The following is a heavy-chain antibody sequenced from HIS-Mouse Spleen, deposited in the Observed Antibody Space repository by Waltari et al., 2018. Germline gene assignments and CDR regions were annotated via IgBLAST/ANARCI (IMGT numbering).Heavy chain of an antibody. J-gene: IGHJ3*02. V-gene: IGHV6-1*01. CDR1: GDSVSRNSAA. CDR2: TYYGSKWYN. Sequence: QVQLQQSGPGLVKPWQPLSLTCAISGDSVSRNSAAWNCIRQSPSRGLEWLGRTYYGSKWYNDYAVSVKSRITINPATSKSQFSLQLNSVTPEDTAVYYCARVTGDDAFDIWGQGTMVTVSS. CDR3: ARVTGDDAFDI. D-gene: IGHD7-27*01.